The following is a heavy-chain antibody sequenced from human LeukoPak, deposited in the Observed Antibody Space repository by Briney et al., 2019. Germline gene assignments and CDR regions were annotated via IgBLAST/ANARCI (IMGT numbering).Heavy chain of an antibody. J-gene: IGHJ4*02. V-gene: IGHV3-48*04. CDR2: ISSSSSKI. CDR3: ARARDSHFDY. D-gene: IGHD5-18*01. CDR1: GFTFSSYS. Sequence: PGGSLRLSCAASGFTFSSYSMNWVRQAPGKGLEWVSYISSSSSKIHYAESVKGRFTISRDNSKKSVYLQMENLRAEDTAVYYCARARDSHFDYWGQGTLVTVSS.